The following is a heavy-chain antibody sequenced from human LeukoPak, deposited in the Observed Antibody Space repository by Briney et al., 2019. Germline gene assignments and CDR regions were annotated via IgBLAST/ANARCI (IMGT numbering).Heavy chain of an antibody. CDR2: IIPIFGTA. D-gene: IGHD3-22*01. CDR3: ARDLDSSGYADY. CDR1: GYTLTELS. V-gene: IGHV1-69*13. Sequence: SVKVSCKVSGYTLTELSMHWVRQAPGQGLEWMGGIIPIFGTANYAQKFQGRVTITADESTSTAYMELSSLRSEDTAVYYCARDLDSSGYADYWGQGTLVTVSS. J-gene: IGHJ4*02.